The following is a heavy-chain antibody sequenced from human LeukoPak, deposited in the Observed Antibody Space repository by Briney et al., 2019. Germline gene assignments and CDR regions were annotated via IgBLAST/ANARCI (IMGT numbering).Heavy chain of an antibody. J-gene: IGHJ4*02. V-gene: IGHV3-23*01. Sequence: PGGSLRLSCAASGFTFSSYAMSWVRQAPGKGLEWVSAISGSGGSTYYADSVKGRFTISRDNSKNTLYLQMNSLRAEDTAVYYCAKDREIFGVALLFDYWGQGTLVTVSS. CDR3: AKDREIFGVALLFDY. D-gene: IGHD3-3*01. CDR1: GFTFSSYA. CDR2: ISGSGGST.